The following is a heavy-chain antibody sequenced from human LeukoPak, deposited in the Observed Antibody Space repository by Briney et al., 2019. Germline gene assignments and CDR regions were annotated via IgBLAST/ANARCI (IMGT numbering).Heavy chain of an antibody. CDR3: ARGPEVA. CDR1: GGSISSYY. D-gene: IGHD2-15*01. Sequence: PSETLSLTCTVSGGSISSYYWSWIRQPPGKGLEWIGYIYYSGSTYYNPSLKSRVTISVDTSKNQFSLKLSSVTAADTAVYYCARGPEVAWGQGTLVTVSS. V-gene: IGHV4-59*12. J-gene: IGHJ4*02. CDR2: IYYSGST.